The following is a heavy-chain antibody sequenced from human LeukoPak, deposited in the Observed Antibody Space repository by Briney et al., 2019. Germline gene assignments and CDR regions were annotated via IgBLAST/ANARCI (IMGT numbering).Heavy chain of an antibody. Sequence: AGGSLRLSCTASGFSFSSYWMSWVRQAPGKGLEWVANVKQDGSETYYVASLKGRFTISRDNAKNSLYLQMGSLRAEDTAIYYCARDKFPATNIPLIDFWGPGTLVTVSS. V-gene: IGHV3-7*03. J-gene: IGHJ4*02. CDR2: VKQDGSET. CDR3: ARDKFPATNIPLIDF. D-gene: IGHD2-2*02. CDR1: GFSFSSYW.